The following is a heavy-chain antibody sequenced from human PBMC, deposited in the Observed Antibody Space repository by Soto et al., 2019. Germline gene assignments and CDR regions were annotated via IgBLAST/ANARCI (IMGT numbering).Heavy chain of an antibody. CDR3: ARDPNERSGYYRHYYYGMDV. Sequence: WASVKVSCKASGYTFTSYGIHWVRQAPGQRLEWTGWINAGNGNTKYSEKFQGRVTITRDTSASTAYLELSSLRSEDTAVYYCARDPNERSGYYRHYYYGMDVWGQGTTVTVSS. V-gene: IGHV1-3*01. D-gene: IGHD3-22*01. CDR1: GYTFTSYG. J-gene: IGHJ6*02. CDR2: INAGNGNT.